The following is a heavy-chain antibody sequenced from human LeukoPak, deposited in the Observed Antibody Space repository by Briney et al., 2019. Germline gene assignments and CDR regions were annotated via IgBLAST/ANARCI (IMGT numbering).Heavy chain of an antibody. V-gene: IGHV3-23*01. CDR1: AFTFSSYA. J-gene: IGHJ4*02. CDR2: MSGCVGRT. D-gene: IGHD1-26*01. Sequence: ALRLYCAAHAFTFSSYAMSRVRQAPGKRLEWVSAMSGCVGRTYYEDSVKGRISVPSDNTNNTLYLQMNILRAEDTAVYYCAKGGLGVGARVQYFDYWGQGTLVTVAS. CDR3: AKGGLGVGARVQYFDY.